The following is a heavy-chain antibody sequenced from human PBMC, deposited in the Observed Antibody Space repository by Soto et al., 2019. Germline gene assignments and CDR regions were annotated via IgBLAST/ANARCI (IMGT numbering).Heavy chain of an antibody. CDR1: GYTFTSYG. CDR2: ISAYNGNT. Sequence: QVQLVQSGAEVKKPGASVKVSCKASGYTFTSYGISWVRQAPGQGLEWMGRISAYNGNTNYAQKLQGRVTTTTNTSTSTAYVVLRSLRSDDTAVYYCAKVVGALGHWLDPWGQPTLVSVSS. D-gene: IGHD1-26*01. CDR3: AKVVGALGHWLDP. J-gene: IGHJ5*02. V-gene: IGHV1-18*01.